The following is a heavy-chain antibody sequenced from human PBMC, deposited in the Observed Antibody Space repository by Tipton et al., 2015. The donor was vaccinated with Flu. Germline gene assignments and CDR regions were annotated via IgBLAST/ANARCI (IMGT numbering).Heavy chain of an antibody. D-gene: IGHD6-13*01. CDR1: GGSFSGYY. V-gene: IGHV4-34*01. J-gene: IGHJ4*02. CDR2: INHSGST. Sequence: LRLSCAVYGGSFSGYYWSWIRQPPGKGLEWIGEINHSGSTNYNPSLKSRVTISVDTSKNQFSLKLSSVTAADTAVYYCARLYSGYDQGYSSSWPDYWGQGTLVTVSS. CDR3: ARLYSGYDQGYSSSWPDY.